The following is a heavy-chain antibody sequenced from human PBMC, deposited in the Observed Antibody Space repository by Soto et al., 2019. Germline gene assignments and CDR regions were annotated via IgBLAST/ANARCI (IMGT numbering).Heavy chain of an antibody. V-gene: IGHV4-39*01. Sequence: PSETLCLTCTVSGASISSADYSLGWIRQAPGKGLEYIGSIYYTGNTYYNSSLMSRVTISLDTSKNQFSLQLTSVTAADTAVYYCARHRPRGDGIKKGFDYWGQGTLVTVSS. CDR3: ARHRPRGDGIKKGFDY. D-gene: IGHD3-16*01. CDR2: IYYTGNT. J-gene: IGHJ4*02. CDR1: GASISSADYS.